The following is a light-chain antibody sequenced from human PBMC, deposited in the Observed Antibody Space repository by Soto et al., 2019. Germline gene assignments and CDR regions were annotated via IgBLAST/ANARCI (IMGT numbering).Light chain of an antibody. Sequence: DIQLTQSPSSLSASVGARVTITCRASQGISSNLAWYQQKPGKAPKLLIYAATTLQSGVTSRSGGSGSGTEFTLTISSLQPEDVATYYYQHLNSYPRTVGQGTKVEIK. CDR1: QGISSN. CDR2: AAT. V-gene: IGKV1-9*01. CDR3: QHLNSYPRT. J-gene: IGKJ1*01.